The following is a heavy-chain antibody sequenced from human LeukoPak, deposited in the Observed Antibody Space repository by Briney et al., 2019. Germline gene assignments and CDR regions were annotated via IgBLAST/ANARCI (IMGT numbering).Heavy chain of an antibody. D-gene: IGHD3-10*01. CDR3: ARKAGGSGIYWHY. Sequence: QTGGSLRLSCAASGFTFSSYWMSWVRQAPGKGLEWVANIKQDGSEKYYVDSVKGRFTISRDNAKNSLYLQMNSLRVEDTAMYYCARKAGGSGIYWHYWGQGTLVTISS. J-gene: IGHJ4*02. V-gene: IGHV3-7*01. CDR2: IKQDGSEK. CDR1: GFTFSSYW.